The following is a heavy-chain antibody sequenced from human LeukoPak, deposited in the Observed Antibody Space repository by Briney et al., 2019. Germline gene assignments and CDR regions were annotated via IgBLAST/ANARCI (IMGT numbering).Heavy chain of an antibody. CDR1: GYTFTSCH. CDR3: ARDLYGDYFFDY. D-gene: IGHD4-17*01. Sequence: ASVMVSCKASGYTFTSCHMHWVRQAPGQGLEWMGIINPSAGYTTYAQKFQGRVTMTRDTSPSTVYMELSSLRSEDTAVYFCARDLYGDYFFDYWGQGTLVTVSS. J-gene: IGHJ4*02. V-gene: IGHV1-46*01. CDR2: INPSAGYT.